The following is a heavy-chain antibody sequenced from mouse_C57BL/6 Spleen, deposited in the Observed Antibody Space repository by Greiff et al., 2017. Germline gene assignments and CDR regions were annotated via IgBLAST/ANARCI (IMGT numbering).Heavy chain of an antibody. J-gene: IGHJ4*01. CDR2: IYPSNGET. CDR3: ARWGNSYGEYYAMDY. Sequence: QVHVKQPGAELVRPGASVKLSCKASGYTFTSYWMDWVKQRPGQGLEWIGNIYPSNGETHYNEKFKSKATLTVDKSSSTAYMQLSSLTSEDSAVYYCARWGNSYGEYYAMDYWGQGTSVTVSS. CDR1: GYTFTSYW. D-gene: IGHD2-12*01. V-gene: IGHV1-53*01.